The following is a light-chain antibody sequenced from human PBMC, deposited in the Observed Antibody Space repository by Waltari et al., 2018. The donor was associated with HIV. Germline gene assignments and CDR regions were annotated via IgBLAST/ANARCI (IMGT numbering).Light chain of an antibody. CDR1: SSNIGRTS. CDR3: AAWDDSLKNYV. CDR2: RTN. Sequence: QSVFTQPPSASGTPGQRVAISCSGSSSNIGRTSVYWYQQVPGAAPKLLLYRTNQRHSGVPDRFSGSKSGASASLAISGLRSDDEADYYCAAWDDSLKNYVFGTGTRVTVL. V-gene: IGLV1-47*01. J-gene: IGLJ1*01.